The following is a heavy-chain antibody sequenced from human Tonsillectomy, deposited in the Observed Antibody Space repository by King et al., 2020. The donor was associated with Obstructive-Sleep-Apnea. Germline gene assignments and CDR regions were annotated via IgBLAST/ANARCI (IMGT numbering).Heavy chain of an antibody. CDR3: ARSDSRRDGYNYDY. J-gene: IGHJ4*02. CDR1: GFTFSSYW. D-gene: IGHD5-24*01. CDR2: IKQDGSEK. Sequence: VQLVESGGGLVQPGGSLRLSCAASGFTFSSYWMSWVRQAPGKGLEWVANIKQDGSEKYYVDSVKGRFTISRDNAKTSLYLQMNSLRAEDTAVYYCARSDSRRDGYNYDYWGQGTLVTVSS. V-gene: IGHV3-7*01.